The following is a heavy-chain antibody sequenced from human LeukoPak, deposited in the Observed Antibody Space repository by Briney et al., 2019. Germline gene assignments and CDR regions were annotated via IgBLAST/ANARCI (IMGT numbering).Heavy chain of an antibody. Sequence: PGGSLRLSCAASGFTFSSYGMHWVRQAPGKGLEWVAFIRYDGSNKYYADSVKGRFTISRDNSKNTLYLQMNSLRAEDTAVYYCAKDRRYSSGWYNFDYWGQGTLVTASS. CDR1: GFTFSSYG. CDR3: AKDRRYSSGWYNFDY. J-gene: IGHJ4*02. V-gene: IGHV3-30*02. D-gene: IGHD6-19*01. CDR2: IRYDGSNK.